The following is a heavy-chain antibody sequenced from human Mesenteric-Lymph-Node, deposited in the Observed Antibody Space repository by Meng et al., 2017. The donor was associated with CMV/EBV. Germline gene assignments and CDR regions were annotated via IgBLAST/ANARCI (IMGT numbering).Heavy chain of an antibody. D-gene: IGHD1-14*01. CDR3: ARVPSGSKPTY. J-gene: IGHJ4*02. V-gene: IGHV3-48*04. CDR2: ISSSGGSI. CDR1: GFTFRSYS. Sequence: GESLKISCLASGFTFRSYSMNWVRQAPGKGLEWLAYISSSGGSIYQADSVKGRLTISRDNANNSLFLQLNSLTVEDTAVYYCARVPSGSKPTYWGQGTLVTVSS.